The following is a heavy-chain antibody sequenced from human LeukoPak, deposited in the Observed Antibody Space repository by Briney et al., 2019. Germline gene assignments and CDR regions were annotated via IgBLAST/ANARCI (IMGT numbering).Heavy chain of an antibody. J-gene: IGHJ4*02. D-gene: IGHD3-10*01. CDR1: GFTFSSYA. CDR3: ANFGSGRHRDY. V-gene: IGHV3-23*01. CDR2: ISGSGGST. Sequence: GGSLRLSCAASGFTFSSYAMSWVRQAPGKGLEWVSAISGSGGSTYYADSMKGRFTISRDNSKNTLYLQMNSLRAEDTAVYYCANFGSGRHRDYWGQGTLVTVSS.